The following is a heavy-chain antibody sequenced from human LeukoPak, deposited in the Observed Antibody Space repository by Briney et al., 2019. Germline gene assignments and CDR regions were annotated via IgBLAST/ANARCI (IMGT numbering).Heavy chain of an antibody. CDR2: ISAYNGNT. CDR1: GYTFTSYG. CDR3: ARISHDYGGNLAPD. V-gene: IGHV1-18*01. J-gene: IGHJ4*02. D-gene: IGHD4-23*01. Sequence: ASVKVSCRASGYTFTSYGISWVRQAPGQGLEWMGWISAYNGNTNYAQKLQGRVTMTTDTSTSTAYMELSSLRSEDTAVYYCARISHDYGGNLAPDWGQGTLVTVSS.